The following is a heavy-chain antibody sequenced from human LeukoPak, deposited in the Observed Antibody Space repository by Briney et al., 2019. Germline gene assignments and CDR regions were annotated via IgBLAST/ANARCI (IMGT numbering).Heavy chain of an antibody. V-gene: IGHV1-18*01. D-gene: IGHD1-26*01. J-gene: IGHJ4*02. CDR3: ARGLVGATFNDS. CDR2: ISPYNGNT. Sequence: PEASVKVSCKTSGYSFSSYGINWVRQAPGQGLEWMGWISPYNGNTKYAQKLQGTVTMTTDTSTTTAYMELRRLRSDDPAVYYCARGLVGATFNDSWGQGNLVTVSS. CDR1: GYSFSSYG.